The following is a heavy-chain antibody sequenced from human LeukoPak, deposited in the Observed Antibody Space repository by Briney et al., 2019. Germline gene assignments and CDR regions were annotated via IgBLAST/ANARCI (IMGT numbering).Heavy chain of an antibody. D-gene: IGHD5-12*01. Sequence: SETLSLTCTVSGGSIRSYYWSWIRQPPGKGLEWIGYIYYSGSTNYNPSLKSRVTISVDTSKNQFSLKLSSVTAADTAVYYCARVNVDIVATITGGYYYFDYWGQGTLVTVSS. V-gene: IGHV4-59*01. CDR1: GGSIRSYY. J-gene: IGHJ4*02. CDR3: ARVNVDIVATITGGYYYFDY. CDR2: IYYSGST.